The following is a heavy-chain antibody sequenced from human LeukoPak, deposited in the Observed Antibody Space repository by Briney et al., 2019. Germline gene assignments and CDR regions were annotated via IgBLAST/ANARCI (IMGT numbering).Heavy chain of an antibody. CDR3: ARLAGHFDY. CDR2: IYYSGST. CDR1: GGSISSYY. V-gene: IGHV4-59*08. D-gene: IGHD2-21*01. Sequence: SETPSLTCTVSGGSISSYYWSWIRQPPGKGLEWIGYIYYSGSTNYNPSLKSRVTISVDTSKNQFSLKLSSVTAADTAVYYCARLAGHFDYWGQGTLVTVSS. J-gene: IGHJ4*02.